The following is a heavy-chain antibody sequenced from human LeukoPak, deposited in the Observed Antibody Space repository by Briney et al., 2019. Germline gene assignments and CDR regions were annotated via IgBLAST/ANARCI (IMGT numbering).Heavy chain of an antibody. J-gene: IGHJ3*02. CDR2: MSPNSGDT. CDR3: ARPRYGDYGAFDI. Sequence: ASVKVSCKASGYTFTNYEINWVRQATGQGLEWMGWMSPNSGDTALAQKFQGRITMTRSTSINTAYMELSSLRPEDTAVYYCARPRYGDYGAFDIWGQGTMVTVSS. D-gene: IGHD4-17*01. CDR1: GYTFTNYE. V-gene: IGHV1-8*01.